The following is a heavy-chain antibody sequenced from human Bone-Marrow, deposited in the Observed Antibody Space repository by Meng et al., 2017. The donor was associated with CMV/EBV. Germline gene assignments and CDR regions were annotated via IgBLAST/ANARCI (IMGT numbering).Heavy chain of an antibody. CDR3: ARDLGDFGRGYYCDY. CDR2: ISSSSSYI. J-gene: IGHJ4*02. Sequence: GESLKISCAASGFTFSSYSMNWVRQAPGKGLEWVSSISSSSSYIYYADSVKGRFTISRDNAKNSLYPQMNSLRAEDTAVYYCARDLGDFGRGYYCDYWGQGTLVTVSS. CDR1: GFTFSSYS. D-gene: IGHD3-3*01. V-gene: IGHV3-21*01.